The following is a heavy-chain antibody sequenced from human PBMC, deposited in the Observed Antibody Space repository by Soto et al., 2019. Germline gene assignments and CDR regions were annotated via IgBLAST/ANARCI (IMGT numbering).Heavy chain of an antibody. Sequence: PGGSLRLSCAASGFTFSSYAMSWVRQAPGKGLEWVSAISGSGGSTYYADSVNGRFTISRDNSKNTLYLQMNSLRAEDTAVYYCAKVVDRAQNDYGDYWYFDLWGRGTLVTVSS. J-gene: IGHJ2*01. V-gene: IGHV3-23*01. D-gene: IGHD4-17*01. CDR3: AKVVDRAQNDYGDYWYFDL. CDR1: GFTFSSYA. CDR2: ISGSGGST.